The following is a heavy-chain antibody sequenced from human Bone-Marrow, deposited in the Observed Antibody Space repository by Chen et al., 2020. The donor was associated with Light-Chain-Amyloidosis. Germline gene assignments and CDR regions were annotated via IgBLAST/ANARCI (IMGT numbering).Heavy chain of an antibody. J-gene: IGHJ6*02. CDR1: GFPFSTNS. CDR3: ARCNGGTCYSSGYFHGMDV. CDR2: ISGSSSYI. D-gene: IGHD2-15*01. V-gene: IGHV3-21*01. Sequence: EVQLVESGGGLVRPGGSLRLSCAASGFPFSTNSMTWVRQAPGTGLEWVSSISGSSSYIFYADSVKGRFTISRDNAKNSLYLQMDSLRAEDTAIYYCARCNGGTCYSSGYFHGMDVWGQGTTVTVSS.